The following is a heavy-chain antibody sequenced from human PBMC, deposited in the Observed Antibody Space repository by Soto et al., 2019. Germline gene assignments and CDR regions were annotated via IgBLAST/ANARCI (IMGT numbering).Heavy chain of an antibody. D-gene: IGHD3-22*01. CDR1: GYTFTSYY. Sequence: ASVKVSCKASGYTFTSYYMHWVRQAPGQGLGWMGIINPSGGSTSYAQKFQGRVTMTRDTSTSTVYMELSSLRSEDTAVYYCARWKYYYDSSGHFDYWGQGTLVTVSS. V-gene: IGHV1-46*01. J-gene: IGHJ4*02. CDR2: INPSGGST. CDR3: ARWKYYYDSSGHFDY.